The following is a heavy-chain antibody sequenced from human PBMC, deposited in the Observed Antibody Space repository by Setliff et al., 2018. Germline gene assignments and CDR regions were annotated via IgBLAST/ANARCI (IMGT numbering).Heavy chain of an antibody. CDR2: IYPDGTT. J-gene: IGHJ6*03. CDR3: AREDGPNYYYYYMDI. D-gene: IGHD2-8*01. Sequence: SETLSLTCLVSADSMNNNFWTWIRRPPGKGLEWIGYIYPDGTTNYNPSLKSRVTISVDTSKNQFSLKLSAVTAADTAVYFCAREDGPNYYYYYMDIWGKGTTVTVSS. V-gene: IGHV4-4*08. CDR1: ADSMNNNF.